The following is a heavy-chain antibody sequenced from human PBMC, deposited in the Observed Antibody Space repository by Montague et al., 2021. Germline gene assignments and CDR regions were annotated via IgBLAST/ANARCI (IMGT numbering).Heavy chain of an antibody. D-gene: IGHD6-19*01. CDR3: VRQPVSGKFDY. J-gene: IGHJ4*02. Sequence: AISGDSVSSNSVTWHWIRQSPSRGLEWLGRTYYRSKWANDYALSVRSRITFNPDTSKNQFSLQLDSVTPEDTAVYYCVRQPVSGKFDYWGQGTRVTVSS. V-gene: IGHV6-1*01. CDR2: TYYRSKWAN. CDR1: GDSVSSNSVT.